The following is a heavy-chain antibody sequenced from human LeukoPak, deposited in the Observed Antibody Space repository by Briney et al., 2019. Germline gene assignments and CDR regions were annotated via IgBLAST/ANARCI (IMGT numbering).Heavy chain of an antibody. CDR1: GFTFSSYS. V-gene: IGHV3-21*01. Sequence: PGRSLRLSCAAAGFTFSSYSLNWVRQAPGKGLEWVSSISSSSNYIYYADSVKGRFTISRDNAKNSLSLQMNSLRAEDTAVYYCARGFQSFDSWGQGTLVTVSS. CDR3: ARGFQSFDS. J-gene: IGHJ4*02. CDR2: ISSSSNYI. D-gene: IGHD3-10*01.